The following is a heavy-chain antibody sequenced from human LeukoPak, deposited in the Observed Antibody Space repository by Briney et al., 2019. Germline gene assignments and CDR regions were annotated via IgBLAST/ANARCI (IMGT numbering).Heavy chain of an antibody. CDR3: ARERFTVWVTTTTKYFDL. CDR2: INPNSGNT. D-gene: IGHD4-17*01. J-gene: IGHJ2*01. Sequence: GASVTVSFTASGYTFTSYDINWVRQATAQGRERMGWINPNSGNTGYAQKFQGRVTMTRNTSIRTAYMELSSLRSEDTAVYYCARERFTVWVTTTTKYFDLWGRGTLVTVSS. V-gene: IGHV1-8*02. CDR1: GYTFTSYD.